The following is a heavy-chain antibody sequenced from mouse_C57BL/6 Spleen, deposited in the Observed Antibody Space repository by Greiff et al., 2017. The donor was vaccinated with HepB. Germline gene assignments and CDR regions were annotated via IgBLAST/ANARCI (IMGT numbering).Heavy chain of an antibody. J-gene: IGHJ2*01. CDR3: ARSLDGYYSNPFAY. Sequence: EVQLVEPGGGLVKPGGSLKLSCAASGFTFSDYGMHWVRQAPEKGLEWVAYIGSGSSTIYYADTVKGRFTIAIDNAKNTLFLQMTSLRSEDTAMYYCARSLDGYYSNPFAYWGQGTTLTVAS. CDR1: GFTFSDYG. D-gene: IGHD2-3*01. V-gene: IGHV5-17*01. CDR2: IGSGSSTI.